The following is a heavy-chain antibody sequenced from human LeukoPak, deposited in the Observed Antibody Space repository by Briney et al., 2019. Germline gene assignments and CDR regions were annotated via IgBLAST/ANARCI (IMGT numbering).Heavy chain of an antibody. V-gene: IGHV1-2*02. CDR1: GYTFTGYY. D-gene: IGHD2-2*01. J-gene: IGHJ4*02. CDR3: ARVGEEGIVVPAAYFDY. Sequence: GASVKVSCKASGYTFTGYYMHWVRQAPGQGLEWMGWINPNSGGTNYAQKFQGRVTITRNTSISTAYMELSSLRSEDTAVYYCARVGEEGIVVPAAYFDYWGQGTLVTVSS. CDR2: INPNSGGT.